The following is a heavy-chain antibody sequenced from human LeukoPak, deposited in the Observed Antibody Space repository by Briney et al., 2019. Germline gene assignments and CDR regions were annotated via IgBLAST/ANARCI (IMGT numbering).Heavy chain of an antibody. J-gene: IGHJ6*02. CDR2: INSDGSST. CDR1: GFTFSSYW. CDR3: ARGRYDILTYYYYYGMDV. Sequence: GGSLRLSCAASGFTFSSYWMSWVRHAPGKGLVWVSRINSDGSSTSYADSVKGRFTISRDNAKNTLYLQMNSLRAEDTAVYYCARGRYDILTYYYYYGMDVWGQGTTVTVSS. V-gene: IGHV3-74*01. D-gene: IGHD3-9*01.